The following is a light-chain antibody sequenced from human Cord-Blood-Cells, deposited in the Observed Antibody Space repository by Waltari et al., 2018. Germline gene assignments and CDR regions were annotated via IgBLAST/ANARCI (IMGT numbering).Light chain of an antibody. CDR3: QQYYSTPWT. CDR1: QSVLYSSNNKNY. CDR2: WAS. Sequence: DIVMTQSPASLAVSLGERATINCKSSQSVLYSSNNKNYLAWYQQKPGQPPKLLIYWASTLESGVPDRFSGSGSGTDFTRTISSLQAEDVAVYYCQQYYSTPWTFGQGTKVEIK. V-gene: IGKV4-1*01. J-gene: IGKJ1*01.